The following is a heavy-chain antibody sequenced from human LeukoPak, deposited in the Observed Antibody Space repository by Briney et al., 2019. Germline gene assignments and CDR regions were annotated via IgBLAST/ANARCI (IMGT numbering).Heavy chain of an antibody. J-gene: IGHJ4*02. V-gene: IGHV4-59*01. CDR1: GGSISSYY. D-gene: IGHD2-15*01. CDR3: AGADIPLPPDY. Sequence: SETLSLTCTVSGGSISSYYWSWIRQPPGKGLEWIGYIYYSGSTNYNPSLKSRVTISVDTAKNQFSLKLSSVTAADTAVYYCAGADIPLPPDYWGQGTLVTVSS. CDR2: IYYSGST.